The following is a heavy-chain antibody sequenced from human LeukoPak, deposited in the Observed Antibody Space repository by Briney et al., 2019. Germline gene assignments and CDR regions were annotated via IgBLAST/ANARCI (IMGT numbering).Heavy chain of an antibody. CDR2: LYNSGST. D-gene: IGHD1-26*01. CDR1: GGSISTYY. CDR3: ARHGGSYSFDY. Sequence: SETLSLTCTVSGGSISTYYWSWIRQPPGKGLEWIGYLYNSGSTNYNPSLKSRVTISVDTSKNQFSLKLTSVTAADTAVYYCARHGGSYSFDYWGQGTLVTVSS. J-gene: IGHJ4*02. V-gene: IGHV4-59*08.